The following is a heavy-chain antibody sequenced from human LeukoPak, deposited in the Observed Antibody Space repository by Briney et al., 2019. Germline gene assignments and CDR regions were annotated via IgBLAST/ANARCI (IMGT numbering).Heavy chain of an antibody. V-gene: IGHV3-30-3*01. Sequence: HPGGSLRLSCGASGFTFSSYSMHWVRQAPGKGLEWVAVTSYDESHKYYADSVKGRFTISRDTANNTLYLQMNSLRAEDTAVYYCARDNVYGSGTEYWGQGTLVTVSS. J-gene: IGHJ4*02. D-gene: IGHD3-10*01. CDR2: TSYDESHK. CDR1: GFTFSSYS. CDR3: ARDNVYGSGTEY.